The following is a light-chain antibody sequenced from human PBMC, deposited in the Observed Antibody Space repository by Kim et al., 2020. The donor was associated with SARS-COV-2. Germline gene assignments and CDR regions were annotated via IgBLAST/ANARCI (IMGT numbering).Light chain of an antibody. CDR2: GAS. V-gene: IGKV3-20*01. CDR3: QQCDTSPWT. J-gene: IGKJ1*01. Sequence: SPAERATLSCRASQSISSNDLAGYQQKPGQAPRLLIYGASSRATAIPDRFSGSGSGTDFALTINRLEPEDFAVYYCQQCDTSPWTFGQGTKVDIK. CDR1: QSISSND.